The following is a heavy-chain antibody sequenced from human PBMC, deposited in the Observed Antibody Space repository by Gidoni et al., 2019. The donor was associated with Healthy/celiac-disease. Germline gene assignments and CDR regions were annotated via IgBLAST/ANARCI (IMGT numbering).Heavy chain of an antibody. CDR3: ARHENSNYVLYPNWFDP. J-gene: IGHJ5*02. Sequence: QLQLQESGPGLVKPSETLSLTCTVSGCSISRSSYYWGWIRQPPGKGLEWIGSIYYSGSTYYNPSLKSRVTISVDTSKNQFSLKLSSVTAADTAVYYCARHENSNYVLYPNWFDPWGQGTLVTVSS. CDR2: IYYSGST. V-gene: IGHV4-39*01. D-gene: IGHD4-4*01. CDR1: GCSISRSSYY.